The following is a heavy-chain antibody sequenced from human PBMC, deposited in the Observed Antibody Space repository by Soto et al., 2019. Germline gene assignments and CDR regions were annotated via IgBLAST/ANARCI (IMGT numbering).Heavy chain of an antibody. CDR3: AKGPRPNRGWPYYFDA. J-gene: IGHJ4*02. Sequence: PGGSLTLSCVASGFSLANFPMNWVRQTPGKGLEWISYISPRGDNIYYAESVKGRFTISRDNARNSLFLQMNSLRDEDAAVYYCAKGPRPNRGWPYYFDAWGQGVPVTVSS. D-gene: IGHD6-19*01. CDR1: GFSLANFP. CDR2: ISPRGDNI. V-gene: IGHV3-48*02.